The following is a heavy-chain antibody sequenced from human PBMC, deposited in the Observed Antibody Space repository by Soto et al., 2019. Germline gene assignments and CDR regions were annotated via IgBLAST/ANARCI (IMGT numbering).Heavy chain of an antibody. V-gene: IGHV4-59*01. J-gene: IGHJ3*02. Sequence: SETLSLTCIVSGDSISKYYWTWIRQPPEKGLEWIGYVYYGSSDYNPSLSSRVTMSVDTSKNQFSLKLNSVTAADTAVYYCARDGAKKGIAAFDIWGQGTVVTVSS. CDR1: GDSISKYY. CDR3: ARDGAKKGIAAFDI. D-gene: IGHD2-15*01. CDR2: VYYGSS.